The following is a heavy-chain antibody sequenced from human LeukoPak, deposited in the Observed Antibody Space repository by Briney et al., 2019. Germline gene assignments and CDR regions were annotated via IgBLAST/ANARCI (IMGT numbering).Heavy chain of an antibody. CDR1: GYSFTSYW. J-gene: IGHJ6*03. Sequence: PGESLKISCKGSGYSFTSYWIGWVRQMPGKGLEWMGIIYPGDSDTRYSPSFQGQVTISADKSISTAYLQWSSLKASDTAMYYCARQTVTWSGYYKLNYMDVGGKGTTVTVSS. CDR3: ARQTVTWSGYYKLNYMDV. CDR2: IYPGDSDT. V-gene: IGHV5-51*01. D-gene: IGHD3-3*01.